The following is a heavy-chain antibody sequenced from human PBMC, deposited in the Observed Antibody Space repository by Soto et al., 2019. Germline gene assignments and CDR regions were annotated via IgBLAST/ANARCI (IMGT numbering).Heavy chain of an antibody. V-gene: IGHV1-18*01. CDR1: GYTFTSYG. Sequence: ASVKVSCKASGYTFTSYGISWLRQAPGQGLEWMGWISAYNGNTNYAQKLQGRVAMTTDTSTSTAYMELRSLRSDDTAVYYCARSPVTRPLYYFDYWGQGTLVTVSS. J-gene: IGHJ4*02. CDR2: ISAYNGNT. CDR3: ARSPVTRPLYYFDY. D-gene: IGHD4-17*01.